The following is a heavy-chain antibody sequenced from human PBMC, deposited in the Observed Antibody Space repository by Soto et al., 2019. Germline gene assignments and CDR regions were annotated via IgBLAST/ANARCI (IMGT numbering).Heavy chain of an antibody. Sequence: QVQLQESGPGLVKPSQNLSLTCTVSGGSFSSGAYYWSWVRRHPGMGLEWIGYISYRGTPYYNPSLKSRLTISVDASKNQFSLRLSSVTAVDTAVYYCARVSATGTRWFDPWGQGTLVTVSS. D-gene: IGHD6-13*01. CDR2: ISYRGTP. CDR3: ARVSATGTRWFDP. J-gene: IGHJ5*02. V-gene: IGHV4-31*03. CDR1: GGSFSSGAYY.